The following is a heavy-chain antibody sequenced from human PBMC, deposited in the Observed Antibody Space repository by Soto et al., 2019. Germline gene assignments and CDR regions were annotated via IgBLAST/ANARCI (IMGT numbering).Heavy chain of an antibody. CDR1: GFTFTTYS. CDR2: IGSSSNYI. V-gene: IGHV3-21*02. CDR3: ATLTYCSSASCPNYYYVMDV. D-gene: IGHD2-2*01. Sequence: EVQLVESGGGLVMPAGSLRLSCAASGFTFTTYSLTWVRQAPGKGLEWVASIGSSSNYIYYADSVKGRFTISRDNAKNSLFLQMNSLRAEDTAVYYCATLTYCSSASCPNYYYVMDVWCQWTTVTVS. J-gene: IGHJ6*02.